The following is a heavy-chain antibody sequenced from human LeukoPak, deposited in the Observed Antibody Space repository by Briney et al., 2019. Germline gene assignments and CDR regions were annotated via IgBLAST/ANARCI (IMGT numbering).Heavy chain of an antibody. D-gene: IGHD1-26*01. CDR1: GFTFSDYW. CDR2: IKKDGGEK. Sequence: GGSLRLSCAASGFTFSDYWMTWVRQAPGKGLEWVANIKKDGGEKYYVDSVKGRFTISRDNARNSLSLQMNSLRAEDTALYYCARDIDTNSWGQGTLVTVSS. V-gene: IGHV3-7*03. J-gene: IGHJ4*02. CDR3: ARDIDTNS.